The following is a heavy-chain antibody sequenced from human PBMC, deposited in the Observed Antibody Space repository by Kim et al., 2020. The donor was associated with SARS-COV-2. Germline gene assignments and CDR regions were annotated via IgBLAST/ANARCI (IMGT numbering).Heavy chain of an antibody. D-gene: IGHD3-16*01. Sequence: YADSVKGRFTISRDNSKNTLYLQMNSLRAEDTAVYYCAKVYGSGSYGVYWGQGTLVTVSS. V-gene: IGHV3-23*01. CDR3: AKVYGSGSYGVY. J-gene: IGHJ4*02.